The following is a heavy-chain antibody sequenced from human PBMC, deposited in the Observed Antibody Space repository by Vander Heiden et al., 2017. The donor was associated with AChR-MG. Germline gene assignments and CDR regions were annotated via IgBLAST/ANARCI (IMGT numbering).Heavy chain of an antibody. V-gene: IGHV3-23*01. CDR3: AKVLHQVVLYYFYGMDV. D-gene: IGHD2-15*01. Sequence: ELQLLESGGGLVQPGGSLSLSCAASGFTFRTYAMTWVRQAPGKGLEWVSSISGSGARTYYADSVKGRFTISRDNSKNTLYLQMSSLRDEDTALYYCAKVLHQVVLYYFYGMDVWGQGTTVTVSS. J-gene: IGHJ6*02. CDR1: GFTFRTYA. CDR2: ISGSGART.